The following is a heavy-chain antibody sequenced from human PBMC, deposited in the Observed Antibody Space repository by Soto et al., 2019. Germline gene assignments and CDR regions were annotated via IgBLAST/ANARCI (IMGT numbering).Heavy chain of an antibody. J-gene: IGHJ4*02. CDR1: GFTFSNAW. CDR2: ISGSGGST. Sequence: GGSLRLSCAASGFTFSNAWMNWVRQAPGKGLEWVSVISGSGGSTYYADSVKGRFTISRDNSKNTLYLQMNSLRAEDTAVYYCAKRATGTYFDYWGQGTLVTVSS. V-gene: IGHV3-23*01. D-gene: IGHD1-1*01. CDR3: AKRATGTYFDY.